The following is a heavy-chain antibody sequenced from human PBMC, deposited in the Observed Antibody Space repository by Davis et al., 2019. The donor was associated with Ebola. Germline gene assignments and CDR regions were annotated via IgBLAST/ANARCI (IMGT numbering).Heavy chain of an antibody. D-gene: IGHD3-9*01. CDR1: GYTLTELS. CDR2: FDPEDGET. V-gene: IGHV1-24*01. Sequence: AASVKVSCKVSGYTLTELSMHWVRQAPGKGLEWMGGFDPEDGETIYAQKFQGRVTMTRDTSTSTVYMELSSLRSEDTAVYYCARETPGLEADILTGSLGFDPWGQGTLVTVSS. CDR3: ARETPGLEADILTGSLGFDP. J-gene: IGHJ5*02.